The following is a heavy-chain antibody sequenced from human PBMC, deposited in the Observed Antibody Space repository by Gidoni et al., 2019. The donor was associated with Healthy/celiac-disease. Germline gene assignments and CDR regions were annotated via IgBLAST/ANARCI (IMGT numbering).Heavy chain of an antibody. Sequence: EVQLVESGGGLVQPGGSLRLSCTASGFTFSSYWRRWVRQAPGKGLEWVANIKEDGSEKYYGHCVKGRVTISRENAKNSLYLQMNSLRAEDTAVYYCAREGGAVTDYWGQGTLVTVSS. CDR2: IKEDGSEK. J-gene: IGHJ4*02. CDR1: GFTFSSYW. CDR3: AREGGAVTDY. D-gene: IGHD2-15*01. V-gene: IGHV3-7*03.